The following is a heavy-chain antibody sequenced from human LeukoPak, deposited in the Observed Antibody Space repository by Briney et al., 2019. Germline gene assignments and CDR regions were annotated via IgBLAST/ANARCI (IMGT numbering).Heavy chain of an antibody. Sequence: GGTLRLSCTASEFTFSSQWINWIRQAPGKGLEWVANTNPDGSGKSYAASVKGRFSISRDNSKNSVYLQMNSLRAEDTAVYYCANAVNYCSSTSCYAGDAFDIWGQGTMVTVSS. D-gene: IGHD2-2*01. J-gene: IGHJ3*02. CDR2: TNPDGSGK. CDR1: EFTFSSQW. V-gene: IGHV3-7*03. CDR3: ANAVNYCSSTSCYAGDAFDI.